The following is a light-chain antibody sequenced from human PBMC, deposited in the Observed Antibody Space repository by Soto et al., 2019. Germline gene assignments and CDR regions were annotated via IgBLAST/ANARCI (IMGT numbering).Light chain of an antibody. CDR3: QQYGSSGT. J-gene: IGKJ1*01. Sequence: EIVLTQSPGTLSLSPGERATLSCRASQSVNSNYLAWYQQKPGQAPRLLIYDVATRATGIPARFSGSGSGTDFTLTISRLEPEDFAVYYCQQYGSSGTFGQGTKVDIK. CDR1: QSVNSNY. V-gene: IGKV3-20*01. CDR2: DVA.